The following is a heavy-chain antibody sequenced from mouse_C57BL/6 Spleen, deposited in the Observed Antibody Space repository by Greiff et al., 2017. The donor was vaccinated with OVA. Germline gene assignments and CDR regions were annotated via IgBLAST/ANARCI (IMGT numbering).Heavy chain of an antibody. CDR3: ARGGYYGYYAMDY. CDR2: INPGSGGT. D-gene: IGHD1-1*01. Sequence: VQLQQSGAELVRPGTSVKVSCKASGYAFTNYLIEWVKQRPGQGLEWIGVINPGSGGTNYNEKFKGKATLTADKSSSTAYMQLSSLTSEDSAVYFCARGGYYGYYAMDYWGQGTSVTVSS. J-gene: IGHJ4*01. V-gene: IGHV1-54*01. CDR1: GYAFTNYL.